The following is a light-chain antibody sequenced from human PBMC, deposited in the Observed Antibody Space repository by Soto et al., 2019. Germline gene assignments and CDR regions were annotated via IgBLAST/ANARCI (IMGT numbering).Light chain of an antibody. CDR2: ATS. V-gene: IGKV1-33*01. CDR1: QDSNTF. J-gene: IGKJ3*01. CDR3: QQSDNLPDFT. Sequence: DIQVTQSPPSLSASVGDRVTVTCQASQDSNTFLNWFQQRPGEAPTLLIYATSNLEPGVPSRFRGRQSGTDFILSISSLQPEDVGTYYCQQSDNLPDFTFGPGTKVNI.